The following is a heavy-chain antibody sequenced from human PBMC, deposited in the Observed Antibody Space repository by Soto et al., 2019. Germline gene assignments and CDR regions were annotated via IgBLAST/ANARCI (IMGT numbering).Heavy chain of an antibody. Sequence: SETMALTCTVSGASIMGFYWGWIRKSACKRLQWIGRIYATGTTDYNPSLKSRVMMSVDASKRQFSLKLRSVTAADTAVYYCVRDGTKTLRDWFDPWGQGISVTVSS. D-gene: IGHD1-1*01. CDR2: IYATGTT. CDR3: VRDGTKTLRDWFDP. V-gene: IGHV4-4*07. J-gene: IGHJ5*02. CDR1: GASIMGFY.